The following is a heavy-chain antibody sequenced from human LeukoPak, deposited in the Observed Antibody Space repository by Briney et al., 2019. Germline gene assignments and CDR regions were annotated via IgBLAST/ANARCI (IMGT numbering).Heavy chain of an antibody. Sequence: PGGSLRLSCGASGFTFSSSAMHWVRQAPGKGLGWVAVISSAEGSNKYYADSVKGRFTISRDNSQNTLYVQMNSLRPEDTAVYYCARARDQDFDYWGQGTLVIVSS. CDR1: GFTFSSSA. CDR2: ISSAEGSNK. J-gene: IGHJ4*02. CDR3: ARARDQDFDY. V-gene: IGHV3-30*04. D-gene: IGHD5-24*01.